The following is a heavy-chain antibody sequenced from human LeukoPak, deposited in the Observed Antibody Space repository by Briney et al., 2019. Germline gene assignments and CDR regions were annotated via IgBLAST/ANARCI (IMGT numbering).Heavy chain of an antibody. V-gene: IGHV3-30*02. CDR3: AEDTTGPKGGLDP. D-gene: IGHD1-14*01. CDR1: GFTFSGYG. CDR2: IRYDGSNK. Sequence: GGPLSLSCAASGFTFSGYGMHWVRKAPSTGLERMAFIRYDGSNKYYAASVKRGFTISRANSTHTLYQKRNILKAQDMVGSCVAEDTTGPKGGLDPWGQGTLVTVSS. J-gene: IGHJ5*02.